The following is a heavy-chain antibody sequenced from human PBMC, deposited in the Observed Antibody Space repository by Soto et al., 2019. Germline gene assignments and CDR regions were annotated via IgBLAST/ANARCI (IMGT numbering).Heavy chain of an antibody. CDR1: GQNIKTNYW. CDR3: ARVSGSYYYGMDV. V-gene: IGHV4-4*02. J-gene: IGHJ6*02. CDR2: IYHSGSA. Sequence: SETLSLTCLVSGQNIKTNYWWAWVRQSPGKGLEWIGEIYHSGSAIYTPSLKSRVTISVDKSKNQFSLKLSSVTAADTAVYYCARVSGSYYYGMDVWGQGTTVTVSS. D-gene: IGHD1-26*01.